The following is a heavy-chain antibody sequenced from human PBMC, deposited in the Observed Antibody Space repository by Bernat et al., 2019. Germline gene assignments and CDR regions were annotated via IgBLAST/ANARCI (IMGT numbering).Heavy chain of an antibody. CDR2: ISSSSSYI. V-gene: IGHV3-21*01. CDR1: GFTFSSYS. J-gene: IGHJ4*02. D-gene: IGHD5-12*01. CDR3: ASTPVDIVATTDY. Sequence: EVQLVESGGGLVKPGGSLRLSCAASGFTFSSYSMNWVRQAPGKGLEWVSSISSSSSYIYYADSVKGRFTISRDNAKNSLYLQMNSLRAEDTAVYYWASTPVDIVATTDYWGQGTLVTVSS.